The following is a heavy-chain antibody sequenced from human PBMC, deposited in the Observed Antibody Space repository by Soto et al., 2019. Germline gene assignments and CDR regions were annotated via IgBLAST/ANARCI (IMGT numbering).Heavy chain of an antibody. CDR3: ARESGGATATLDYYYFYMDV. D-gene: IGHD5-12*01. CDR2: INPNSGVT. J-gene: IGHJ6*03. CDR1: GDRFTDYY. Sequence: QVQLVQSGAEVKEPGASVTVSCRASGDRFTDYYMHWVRQPPGQGLEWMGWINPNSGVTKYAQKFQGWVTMTRDTSIRTVYMQLSRLGFDDTAIYYCARESGGATATLDYYYFYMDVWGTGTTVTVSS. V-gene: IGHV1-2*04.